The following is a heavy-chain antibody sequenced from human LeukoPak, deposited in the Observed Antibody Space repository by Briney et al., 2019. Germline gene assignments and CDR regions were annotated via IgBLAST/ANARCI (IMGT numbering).Heavy chain of an antibody. V-gene: IGHV1-46*01. CDR2: INPSGGST. Sequence: ASVKVSCKASGYTFTSYYMHCVRQAPGQGLEWMGIINPSGGSTSYAQKFQGRVTMTRDTSTSTVYMELGSLRSEDTAVYYCARDLGNNWFDPWGQGTLVTVSS. CDR3: ARDLGNNWFDP. J-gene: IGHJ5*02. CDR1: GYTFTSYY. D-gene: IGHD3-16*01.